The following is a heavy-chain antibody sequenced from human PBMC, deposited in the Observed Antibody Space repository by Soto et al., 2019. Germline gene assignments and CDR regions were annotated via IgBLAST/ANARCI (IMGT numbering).Heavy chain of an antibody. CDR1: GYTFTIYW. Sequence: GESLKISCQVSGYTFTIYWIVWVRQMPGKGLEXMGXXYXXDXXXXXSXXXQGQVTISADQSINTAYLQWDSLKASDTAIYYCARPANTVADHFDLWGQGTPVTVSS. V-gene: IGHV5-51*01. J-gene: IGHJ4*02. CDR3: ARPANTVADHFDL. D-gene: IGHD4-17*01. CDR2: XYXXDXXX.